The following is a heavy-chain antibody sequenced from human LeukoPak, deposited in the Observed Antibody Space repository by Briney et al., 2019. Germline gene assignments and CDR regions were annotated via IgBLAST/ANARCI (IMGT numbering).Heavy chain of an antibody. CDR3: ARGVVNSRNEYFQH. CDR2: MNPNSGDT. CDR1: GYTFSNYD. Sequence: ASVKVSCKASGYTFSNYDINWVRQAAGQGLEWMGWMNPNSGDTDYVLKFQGRVTMTRDTSTSTVYMELSSLRSEDTAVYYCARGVVNSRNEYFQHWGQGTLVTVSS. V-gene: IGHV1-8*01. D-gene: IGHD3-22*01. J-gene: IGHJ1*01.